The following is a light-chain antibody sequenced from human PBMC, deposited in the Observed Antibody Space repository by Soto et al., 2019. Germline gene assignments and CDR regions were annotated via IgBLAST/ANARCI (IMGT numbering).Light chain of an antibody. Sequence: QSVLTQPPSVSGAPGQRVTISCTGSSSNIGAGYDVNWYQQLPGTAPKLLIYGNTNRPSGVPDRFSGSKSGTSYSLAISGLQTEDEAEYYCQSWDTSLSGSVFGGGTKLTVL. V-gene: IGLV1-40*01. CDR3: QSWDTSLSGSV. CDR1: SSNIGAGYD. J-gene: IGLJ2*01. CDR2: GNT.